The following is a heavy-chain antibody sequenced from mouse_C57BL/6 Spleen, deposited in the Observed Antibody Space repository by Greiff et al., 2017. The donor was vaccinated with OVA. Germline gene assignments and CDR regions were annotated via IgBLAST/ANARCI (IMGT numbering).Heavy chain of an antibody. J-gene: IGHJ4*01. CDR1: GYTFTNYW. CDR3: ARAYGSSPYAMDY. Sequence: QVQLQQSGAELVRPGTSVKMSCKASGYTFTNYWIGWAKQRPGHGLEWIGDIYPGGGYTNYNEKFKGKATLTADKSSSTAYMQFSSLTSEDSAIYYCARAYGSSPYAMDYWGQGTSVTVSS. V-gene: IGHV1-63*01. CDR2: IYPGGGYT. D-gene: IGHD1-1*01.